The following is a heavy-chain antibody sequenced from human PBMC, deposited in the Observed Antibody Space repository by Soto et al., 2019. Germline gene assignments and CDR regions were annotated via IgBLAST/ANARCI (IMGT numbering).Heavy chain of an antibody. CDR3: ARHLGDDYGVGWFDP. Sequence: PSETLSLTCTVSGCSISSSSYYLGWIRQPPGTGLEWIGSIYYSGSTYYNPSLKSRVTISVDTSKNQFSLKLSSVTAADTAVYYCARHLGDDYGVGWFDPWGQGTLVTVSS. V-gene: IGHV4-39*01. CDR2: IYYSGST. J-gene: IGHJ5*02. CDR1: GCSISSSSYY. D-gene: IGHD4-17*01.